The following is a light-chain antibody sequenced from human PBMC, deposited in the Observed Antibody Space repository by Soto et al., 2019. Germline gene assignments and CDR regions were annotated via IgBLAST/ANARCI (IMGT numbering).Light chain of an antibody. Sequence: EIVLTQSPGTLSLSPGERATLSCRASQSVTSDYLAWYQQKPGQAPRLLIHGASSRATGIPDRFSGSGFGTDFTLTISRLEPEDFAVYYCQRYGRPFGQGTKVDIK. CDR3: QRYGRP. CDR2: GAS. J-gene: IGKJ1*01. CDR1: QSVTSDY. V-gene: IGKV3-20*01.